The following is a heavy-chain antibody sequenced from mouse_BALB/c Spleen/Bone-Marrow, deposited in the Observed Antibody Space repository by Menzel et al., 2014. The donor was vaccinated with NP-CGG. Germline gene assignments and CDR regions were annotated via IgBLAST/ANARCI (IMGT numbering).Heavy chain of an antibody. D-gene: IGHD2-10*02. J-gene: IGHJ2*01. CDR1: GFNIKDTY. CDR3: ALLYGNYDY. V-gene: IGHV14-3*02. Sequence: EVQRVESGAELVKPGASVKLSCTASGFNIKDTYMQWVKQRPEQGLEWIGRIDPANGNTKYDPKFQGKATITADTSSNTAYLQLSSLTSEDTAVYYCALLYGNYDYWGQGTTLTVSS. CDR2: IDPANGNT.